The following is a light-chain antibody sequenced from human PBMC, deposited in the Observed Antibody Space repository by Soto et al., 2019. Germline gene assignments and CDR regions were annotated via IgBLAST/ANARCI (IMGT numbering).Light chain of an antibody. J-gene: IGLJ1*01. CDR2: RNN. Sequence: QSVLTQPPSASGTPGQRVTISCSGSSSNIGSNYVYWYQQLPGTAPKLLVYRNNQRPSGVPDRFSGSKSGTSASLAISGLRSEDEADYYCAGWDDSLSGYVFGTGTKATVL. CDR1: SSNIGSNY. CDR3: AGWDDSLSGYV. V-gene: IGLV1-47*01.